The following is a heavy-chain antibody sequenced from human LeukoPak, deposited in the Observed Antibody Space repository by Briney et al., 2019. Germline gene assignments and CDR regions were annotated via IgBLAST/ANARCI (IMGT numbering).Heavy chain of an antibody. CDR3: AKDFNTAYYYDSSGYLH. CDR1: GFTFDDYA. D-gene: IGHD3-22*01. V-gene: IGHV3-30*18. J-gene: IGHJ4*02. CDR2: ISYDGSNK. Sequence: GGSLRLSCAASGFTFDDYAMHWVRQAPGKGLEWVAVISYDGSNKYYADSVKGRFTISRDNSKNTLYLQMNSLRAEDTAVYYCAKDFNTAYYYDSSGYLHWGQGTLVTVSS.